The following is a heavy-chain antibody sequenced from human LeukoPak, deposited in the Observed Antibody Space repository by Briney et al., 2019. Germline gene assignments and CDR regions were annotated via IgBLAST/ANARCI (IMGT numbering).Heavy chain of an antibody. CDR3: ARDGSLIYHYFDY. CDR2: ISSSSSYI. V-gene: IGHV3-21*04. CDR1: GFTFSSYS. Sequence: GGSLRLSCVASGFTFSSYSMNWVRQAPGKGLEWVSSISSSSSYIYYADSVKGRFTFSRDNAKNSLYLQMNSLRAEDTAVYYCARDGSLIYHYFDYWGQGTLVTVSS. D-gene: IGHD3-10*01. J-gene: IGHJ4*02.